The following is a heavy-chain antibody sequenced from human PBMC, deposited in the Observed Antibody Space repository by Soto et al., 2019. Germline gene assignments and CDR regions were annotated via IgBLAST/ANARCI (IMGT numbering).Heavy chain of an antibody. Sequence: QVQLQESGPGLVKPSQTLSLTCTVSGGSISSGGYYWSWIRKHPGKVLEWIGYINYSGSTYYNPSPKSRITLSVDKSKNQFSLKLSSVTAAEKAVYYCAIVCGGDCNYGIDVWGKGTTVTVSS. V-gene: IGHV4-31*03. D-gene: IGHD2-21*02. J-gene: IGHJ6*04. CDR2: INYSGST. CDR1: GGSISSGGYY. CDR3: AIVCGGDCNYGIDV.